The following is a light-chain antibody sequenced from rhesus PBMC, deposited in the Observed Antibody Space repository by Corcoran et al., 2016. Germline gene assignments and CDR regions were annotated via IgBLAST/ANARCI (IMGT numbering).Light chain of an antibody. J-gene: IGKJ2*01. V-gene: IGKV1-74*01. CDR1: ENVNNY. CDR2: KAS. Sequence: DIQMTQSPSSLSASVGDRVTITCRASENVNNYLHWYQQKPGKAPKLLIYKASTLQSGVPSRFSGSGSGTYFTLTISSLQPEDFATYYCQHSYGTPYSFGQGTKVEIK. CDR3: QHSYGTPYS.